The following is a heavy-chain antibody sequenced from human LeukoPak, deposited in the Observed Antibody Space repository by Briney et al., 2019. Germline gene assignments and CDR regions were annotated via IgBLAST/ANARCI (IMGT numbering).Heavy chain of an antibody. Sequence: LRLSXXXSGXTFXSYAMSWVRQAPXKGLEWVSAISGSGGSTYYADSVKGRFTISRDNSKNTLYLQMNSLRAEDTAVYYCAKEYGGWYYFDYWGQGTLVTVSS. V-gene: IGHV3-23*01. CDR2: ISGSGGST. J-gene: IGHJ4*02. CDR1: GXTFXSYA. D-gene: IGHD6-19*01. CDR3: AKEYGGWYYFDY.